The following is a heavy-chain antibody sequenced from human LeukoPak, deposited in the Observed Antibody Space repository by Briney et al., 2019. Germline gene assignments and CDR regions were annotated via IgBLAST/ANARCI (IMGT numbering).Heavy chain of an antibody. CDR2: IIPIFGIA. V-gene: IGHV1-69*17. CDR3: ARGREYDFWNGFDP. CDR1: GGTFSSHA. J-gene: IGHJ5*02. D-gene: IGHD3-3*01. Sequence: SVKLSCKASGGTFSSHAISCVRQAPGQGLEWMGGIIPIFGIANYAQKFQGRVTITADKSTSTAYMELSSLRSEDTAVYYCARGREYDFWNGFDPWGQGTLVTVSS.